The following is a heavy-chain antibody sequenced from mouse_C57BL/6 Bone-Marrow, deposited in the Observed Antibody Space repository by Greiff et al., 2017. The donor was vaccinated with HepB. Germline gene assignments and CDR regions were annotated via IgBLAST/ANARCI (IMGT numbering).Heavy chain of an antibody. CDR1: GYTFTSYW. Sequence: QVQLQQPGAELVKPGASVKLSCKASGYTFTSYWMQWVKQRPGQGLEWIGEIDPSDSYTNYNQKFKGKATLTVDTSSSTAYMQLSSLTSEDSAVYYCARSLLRSYYAMDYWGQGTSVTVSS. CDR3: ARSLLRSYYAMDY. J-gene: IGHJ4*01. V-gene: IGHV1-50*01. D-gene: IGHD1-2*01. CDR2: IDPSDSYT.